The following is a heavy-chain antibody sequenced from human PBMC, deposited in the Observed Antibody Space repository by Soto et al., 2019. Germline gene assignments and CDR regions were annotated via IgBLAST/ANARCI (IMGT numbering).Heavy chain of an antibody. D-gene: IGHD1-26*01. CDR1: GFTFSSYA. CDR2: ISYDGSNK. CDR3: ARGDEWEFRFDY. V-gene: IGHV3-30-3*01. Sequence: QVQLVESGGGVVQPGRSLRLSCAASGFTFSSYAMHWVRQAPGKGLEWVAVISYDGSNKYYADSVKGRFTISRDNSKNTLYLQMNSLRAEDTAVYYWARGDEWEFRFDYWGQGTLVTVSS. J-gene: IGHJ4*02.